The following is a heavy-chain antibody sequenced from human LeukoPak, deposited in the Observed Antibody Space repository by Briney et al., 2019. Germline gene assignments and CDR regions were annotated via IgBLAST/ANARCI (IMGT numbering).Heavy chain of an antibody. CDR2: INSDGSTT. J-gene: IGHJ4*02. CDR1: GFTFSNYW. Sequence: GGSLRLSCAASGFTFSNYWMHWVRQAPGKGLIWVSRINSDGSTTTYADSVKGRFTISRDNAKNTLYLQTDSLRAEDTAIYYCAKIPSATENFDYWGQGTLVMVSS. D-gene: IGHD5-12*01. V-gene: IGHV3-74*01. CDR3: AKIPSATENFDY.